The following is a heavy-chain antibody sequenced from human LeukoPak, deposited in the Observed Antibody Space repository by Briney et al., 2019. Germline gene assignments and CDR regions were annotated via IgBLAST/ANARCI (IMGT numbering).Heavy chain of an antibody. V-gene: IGHV1-69*13. D-gene: IGHD3-16*01. CDR2: IIPIFGTA. CDR3: ARGPSYDYFDY. Sequence: SVKVSFKASGGTFSSYAISSVRPAPGQGLEWMGGIIPIFGTANYAQKFQGRVTITADVSTSTAYMELSSLRSEDTAVYYCARGPSYDYFDYWGQGTLVTVSS. J-gene: IGHJ4*02. CDR1: GGTFSSYA.